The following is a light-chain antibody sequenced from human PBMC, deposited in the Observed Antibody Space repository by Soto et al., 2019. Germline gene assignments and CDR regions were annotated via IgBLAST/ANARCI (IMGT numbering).Light chain of an antibody. CDR2: GTT. CDR1: SSNIGAGYD. V-gene: IGLV1-40*01. CDR3: QSYDGTLSGSYV. J-gene: IGLJ1*01. Sequence: QSVLTQPPSVSGAPGQRVTISCTGSSSNIGAGYDVHWYQQLPGTAPKLVMYGTTNRPSGVPGRFSGSKSGTSASLAITGLQAEDEADYYCQSYDGTLSGSYVFGIGTKLTVL.